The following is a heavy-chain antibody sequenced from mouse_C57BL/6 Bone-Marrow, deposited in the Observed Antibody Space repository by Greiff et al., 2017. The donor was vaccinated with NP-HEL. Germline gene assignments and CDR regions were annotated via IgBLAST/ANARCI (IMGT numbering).Heavy chain of an antibody. J-gene: IGHJ4*01. V-gene: IGHV7-1*01. CDR1: GFTFSDFY. Sequence: EVKVVESGGGLVQSGRSLRLSCATSGFTFSDFYMEWVRQAPGKGLEWIAASRNKANDYTTEYSASVKGRFIVSRDTSQSILYLQMSALRAEDTAIYYCARDAQTAMDYWGQGTSVTVSS. CDR2: SRNKANDYTT. CDR3: ARDAQTAMDY.